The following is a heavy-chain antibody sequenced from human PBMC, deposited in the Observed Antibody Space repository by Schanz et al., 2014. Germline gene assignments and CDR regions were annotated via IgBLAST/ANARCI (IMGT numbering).Heavy chain of an antibody. CDR3: ARGTMPGAFDI. D-gene: IGHD1-26*01. Sequence: QVQLVQSGAEVKKPGSSMKVSCKASGGTFSSDTFSWVRQAPGQGLEWMGRIVPIAGITNYAQQFQGRVTFTADKSTSTAYMELSSLRYEDTALYYCARGTMPGAFDIWGQGTMVTVSS. V-gene: IGHV1-69*02. CDR1: GGTFSSDT. CDR2: IVPIAGIT. J-gene: IGHJ3*02.